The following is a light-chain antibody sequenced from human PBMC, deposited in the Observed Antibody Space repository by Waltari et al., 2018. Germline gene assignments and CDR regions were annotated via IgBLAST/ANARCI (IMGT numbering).Light chain of an antibody. CDR3: AAWDDSLNGVV. Sequence: QSVLTQAPSASGTPGQRVTMSCSGSSSNIGGNSVNWYQQLPGTAPKLLIFSDNQRPSGVPDRFSGSKSGTSASLTISGLQSEDETDYFCAAWDDSLNGVVFGRGTKLTVL. CDR2: SDN. CDR1: SSNIGGNS. V-gene: IGLV1-44*01. J-gene: IGLJ2*01.